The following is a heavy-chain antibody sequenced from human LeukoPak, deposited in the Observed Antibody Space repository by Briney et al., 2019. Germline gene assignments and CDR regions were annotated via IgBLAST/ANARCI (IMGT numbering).Heavy chain of an antibody. CDR3: ARGYYDFWSGYDY. CDR1: GFTFSSYS. CDR2: ISSSGSTL. Sequence: GGSLRLSCAASGFTFSSYSMNWVRQAPGKGLEWVSYISSSGSTLYYADSVKGRFTISGDNAKNSLYLQMNSLRAEDTAVYYCARGYYDFWSGYDYWGQGTLVTVSS. J-gene: IGHJ4*02. D-gene: IGHD3-3*01. V-gene: IGHV3-48*01.